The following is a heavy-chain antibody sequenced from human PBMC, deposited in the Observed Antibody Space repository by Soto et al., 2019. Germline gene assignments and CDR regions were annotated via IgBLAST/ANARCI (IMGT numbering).Heavy chain of an antibody. V-gene: IGHV4-59*01. CDR2: IYYSGST. J-gene: IGHJ3*02. CDR1: GCSISSYY. CDR3: AREQVLAADGTAAFDI. D-gene: IGHD6-13*01. Sequence: QVQLQESGPGLVKPSEPLSLTCTVSGCSISSYYWSWIRQHPGKGLEWIGYIYYSGSTNYNPSLKSRVTISVDTSKKQCSLKLSSVTAADTAVYYCAREQVLAADGTAAFDIWGQGTMVTVSS.